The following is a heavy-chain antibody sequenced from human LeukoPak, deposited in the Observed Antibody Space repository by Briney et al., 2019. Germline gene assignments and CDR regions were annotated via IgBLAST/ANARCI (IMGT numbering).Heavy chain of an antibody. V-gene: IGHV3-23*01. CDR2: IFPSGGKI. Sequence: GGALRLSCAASGFTFSTFAMIWVRQPPGKGLEWVSSIFPSGGKIHYADSVRGRFTISRDNSKSTLSLQMNSLRAEDTAIYYCATYRQVLLPFESWGQGTLVTVSS. CDR1: GFTFSTFA. D-gene: IGHD2-8*02. CDR3: ATYRQVLLPFES. J-gene: IGHJ4*02.